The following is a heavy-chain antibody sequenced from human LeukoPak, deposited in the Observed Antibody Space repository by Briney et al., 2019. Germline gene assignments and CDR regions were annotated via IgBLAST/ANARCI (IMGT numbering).Heavy chain of an antibody. D-gene: IGHD3-22*01. CDR3: ARDLDYYESSGYYYAEGAFDI. Sequence: ASVKVSCKASGYTFTSYGINWVRPAPGQGLVWMRWISVHNGNKNYAQKLQGRVTMTTDTSTSTAYMELRSMRSEDTAVYYCARDLDYYESSGYYYAEGAFDIWGQGTMVTVSS. CDR2: ISVHNGNK. CDR1: GYTFTSYG. J-gene: IGHJ3*02. V-gene: IGHV1-18*01.